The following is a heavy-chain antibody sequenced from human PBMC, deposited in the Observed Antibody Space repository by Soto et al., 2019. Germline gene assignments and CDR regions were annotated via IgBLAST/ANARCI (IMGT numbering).Heavy chain of an antibody. Sequence: EVQLVESGGGLVQPGESLTLSCAVSGITFSDHYMEWVRQAPGKGLEWVARSRNKAKSYSTDFAASVKGRFTISRDESKNSLYLQMNSLKTEDTAVYYCSILEGAWGQGTLVTVSS. D-gene: IGHD1-26*01. CDR1: GITFSDHY. CDR3: SILEGA. J-gene: IGHJ4*02. CDR2: SRNKAKSYST. V-gene: IGHV3-72*01.